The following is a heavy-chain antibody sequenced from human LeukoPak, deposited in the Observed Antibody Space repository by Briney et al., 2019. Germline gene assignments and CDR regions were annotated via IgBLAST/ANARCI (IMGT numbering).Heavy chain of an antibody. J-gene: IGHJ3*02. CDR2: INWNGGST. CDR1: GFTFDDYG. V-gene: IGHV3-20*01. Sequence: GGSLRLSCAASGFTFDDYGMSWVRQAPGKGLEWVSGINWNGGSTGYADSVKGRFTISRDNAKNSLYLQMNSLRAEDTALYHCARARDYDSSVGAFDIWGQGTMVTVSS. D-gene: IGHD3-22*01. CDR3: ARARDYDSSVGAFDI.